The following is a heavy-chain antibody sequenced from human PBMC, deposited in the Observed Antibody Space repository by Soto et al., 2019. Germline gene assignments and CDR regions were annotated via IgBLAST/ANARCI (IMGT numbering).Heavy chain of an antibody. J-gene: IGHJ6*01. CDR1: GGTFSSYA. Sequence: QVQLVQSGAEVKKPGSSVKVSFKASGGTFSSYAISWVRQAPGQGLEWMGGIIPIFGTANYGQKFEGRVTITADKSTSKAYMELSSVRSEDTAVYYCARVGEGGSSYSYYYDGMDVWGQGTTVTVSS. V-gene: IGHV1-69*06. D-gene: IGHD6-6*01. CDR2: IIPIFGTA. CDR3: ARVGEGGSSYSYYYDGMDV.